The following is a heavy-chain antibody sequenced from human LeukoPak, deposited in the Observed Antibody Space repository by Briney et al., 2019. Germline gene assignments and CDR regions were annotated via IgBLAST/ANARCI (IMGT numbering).Heavy chain of an antibody. J-gene: IGHJ5*02. CDR3: AKDEIDGSSWYGGVSFDWFDP. Sequence: GGTLRLPCAASGFTFSSYGMSWVRQAPGKGLEWDSAISGSGGSTYYADSVKGRFTISRDNSKNTLYLQMNSLRAEDTAVYYCAKDEIDGSSWYGGVSFDWFDPWGQGTLVTVSS. V-gene: IGHV3-23*01. CDR1: GFTFSSYG. CDR2: ISGSGGST. D-gene: IGHD6-13*01.